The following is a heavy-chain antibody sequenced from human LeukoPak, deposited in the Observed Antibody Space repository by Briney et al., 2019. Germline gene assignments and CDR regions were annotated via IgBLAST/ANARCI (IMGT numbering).Heavy chain of an antibody. J-gene: IGHJ4*02. CDR1: GFTFSSYA. CDR2: ISGSGGST. D-gene: IGHD2-21*01. CDR3: AKAETIEVVIAINPYYFDY. V-gene: IGHV3-23*01. Sequence: PGGSLRLSCAASGFTFSSYAMSWVPQAPGKGLKWVSAISGSGGSTYYADSVKGRFTISRDNSKNTLYLQMNSLRAEDTAVYYSAKAETIEVVIAINPYYFDYWGQGTLVTVSS.